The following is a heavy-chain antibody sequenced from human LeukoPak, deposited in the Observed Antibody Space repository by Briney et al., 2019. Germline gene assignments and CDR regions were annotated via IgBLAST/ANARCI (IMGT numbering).Heavy chain of an antibody. D-gene: IGHD6-13*01. CDR1: GFIFNTNW. Sequence: GGSLRLSCAASGFIFNTNWISWVRQAPGKGLEWVANINPDASVTHYVDSVKGRFTISRDNGKNSVYLQMNSLRAEDSAVYFCATHPQSAGYPWFDPRGQGTLVTVAS. J-gene: IGHJ5*02. CDR3: ATHPQSAGYPWFDP. CDR2: INPDASVT. V-gene: IGHV3-7*01.